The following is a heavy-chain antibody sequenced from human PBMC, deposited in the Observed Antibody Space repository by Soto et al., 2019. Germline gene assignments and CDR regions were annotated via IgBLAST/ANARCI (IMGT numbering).Heavy chain of an antibody. CDR1: GYTFTSYG. D-gene: IGHD4-17*01. CDR3: TRDPYNGDYASDDY. J-gene: IGHJ4*02. V-gene: IGHV1-18*01. CDR2: ISAYNGNT. Sequence: QVQLVQSGAEVKKPGASVKVSCKASGYTFTSYGISWVRQAPGQGLEWMGWISAYNGNTNYAQKLQGRVTMTKDTSTSTAYMELRNLRFDDWAVYYCTRDPYNGDYASDDYWGQGTLVTVSS.